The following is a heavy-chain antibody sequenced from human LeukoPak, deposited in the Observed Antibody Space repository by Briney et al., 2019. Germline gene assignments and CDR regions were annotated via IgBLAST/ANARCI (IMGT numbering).Heavy chain of an antibody. CDR2: ITNSGGGT. J-gene: IGHJ4*02. D-gene: IGHD6-13*01. CDR1: GFTFNNYA. V-gene: IGHV3-23*01. Sequence: GWSLRLSCAASGFTFNNYAMGWVRPAPGKGLEWVSLITNSGGGTYFADSVTGRFTISRDNSKNTLYLQMDGLRAEDTAIYYCAPDLRGSAWSLDDWGQGTLVTVSS. CDR3: APDLRGSAWSLDD.